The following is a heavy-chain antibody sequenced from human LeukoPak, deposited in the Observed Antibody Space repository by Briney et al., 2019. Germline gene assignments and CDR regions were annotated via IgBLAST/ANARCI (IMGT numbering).Heavy chain of an antibody. Sequence: ASVKVSCKASGYTFTSYYMHWVRQAPGQGHECMRIINPSGGSTSYAQKFQGRVTMTRDTSTSTVYMELSSLRSEDTAVYYCARRGSGHHPSDAFDIWGQGTMVTVSS. J-gene: IGHJ3*02. D-gene: IGHD2-15*01. CDR1: GYTFTSYY. CDR3: ARRGSGHHPSDAFDI. V-gene: IGHV1-46*01. CDR2: INPSGGST.